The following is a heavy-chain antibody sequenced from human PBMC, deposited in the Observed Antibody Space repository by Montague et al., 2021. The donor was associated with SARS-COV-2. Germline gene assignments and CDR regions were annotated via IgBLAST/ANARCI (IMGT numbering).Heavy chain of an antibody. CDR2: ISTSSTYT. D-gene: IGHD3-10*01. J-gene: IGHJ6*02. V-gene: IGHV3-11*03. Sequence: LRLSCAASGFPFGGYYMTWIRQAPGKGLEWVSYISTSSTYTKYADSVQGRFTITRDNAKNLMYLQMNSLRVEDTAVYYCASTLMRGAYFYYGMDVWGQGTTVTVSS. CDR1: GFPFGGYY. CDR3: ASTLMRGAYFYYGMDV.